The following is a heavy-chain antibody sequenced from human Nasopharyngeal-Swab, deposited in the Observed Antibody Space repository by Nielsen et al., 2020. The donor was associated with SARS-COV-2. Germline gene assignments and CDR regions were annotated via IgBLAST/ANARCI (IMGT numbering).Heavy chain of an antibody. D-gene: IGHD5-24*01. V-gene: IGHV3-48*03. CDR1: RFTFSSYE. CDR3: ARDPHEGWVH. CDR2: ISSSGSTT. Sequence: GESLKISCAASRFTFSSYEMNWVRQAPGKGLEWLSYISSSGSTTYYADSVKGRFTISRDNAKNSLYLQMNSLRAEDTAVYYCARDPHEGWVHWGQGTLVTVSS. J-gene: IGHJ4*02.